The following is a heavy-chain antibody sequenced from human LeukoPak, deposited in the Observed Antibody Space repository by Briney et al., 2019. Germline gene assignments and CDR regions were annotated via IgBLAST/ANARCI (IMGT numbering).Heavy chain of an antibody. CDR2: IYHSGST. J-gene: IGHJ4*02. D-gene: IGHD3-22*01. V-gene: IGHV4-30-2*01. CDR1: GASVSRGGYY. CDR3: ARAGYYDSSGYFSFYFDY. Sequence: SETLSLTCAVSGASVSRGGYYWSWIRQPPGKGLEWIGYIYHSGSTFYNPSLKSRVTISVDRSKNQLSLKLSSVTAADTALYYCARAGYYDSSGYFSFYFDYWGQGALVTVSS.